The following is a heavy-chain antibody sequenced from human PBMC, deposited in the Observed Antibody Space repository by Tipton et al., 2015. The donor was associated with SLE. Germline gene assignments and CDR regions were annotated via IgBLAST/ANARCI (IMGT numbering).Heavy chain of an antibody. CDR1: GGSISSHY. Sequence: TLSLTCTVSGGSISSHYWSWIRQPPGKGLEWIGDIYYSGSTNYNPSLKSRVTISVDTSKNQFSLKLSSVTAADTAVYYCARVLGGKLGYWGQGTLVTVSS. CDR3: ARVLGGKLGY. CDR2: IYYSGST. D-gene: IGHD3-16*01. J-gene: IGHJ4*02. V-gene: IGHV4-59*11.